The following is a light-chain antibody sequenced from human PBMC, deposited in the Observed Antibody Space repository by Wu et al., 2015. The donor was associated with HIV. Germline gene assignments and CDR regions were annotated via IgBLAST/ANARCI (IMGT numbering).Light chain of an antibody. CDR3: QQYNNWPPLT. CDR1: ESVNSH. CDR2: GTS. J-gene: IGKJ4*01. V-gene: IGKV3D-15*01. Sequence: EVVLTQSPAILSLSPGERATLSCRASESVNSHLAWYQQKPGQAPRLLIYGTSTRATGIPARFSGSGSGTEFTLTISSLQSEDFAVYYCQQYNNWPPLTFGRRDRTVEIK.